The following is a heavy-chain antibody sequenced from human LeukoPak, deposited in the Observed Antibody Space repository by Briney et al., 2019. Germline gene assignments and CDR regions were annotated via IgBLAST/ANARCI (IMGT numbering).Heavy chain of an antibody. CDR2: IRSDGSDK. CDR1: VFTFSSSD. D-gene: IGHD3-10*01. V-gene: IGHV3-30*02. J-gene: IGHJ5*02. CDR3: AKVLLWFGELYPFDP. Sequence: GGSLRLSCAASVFTFSSSDMHWLRQAPGKGLEWVAFIRSDGSDKYYGDSVKGRVTISRDNSKNTLDLQMKSLRGEDTAVYYCAKVLLWFGELYPFDPWGQGTLVTVSS.